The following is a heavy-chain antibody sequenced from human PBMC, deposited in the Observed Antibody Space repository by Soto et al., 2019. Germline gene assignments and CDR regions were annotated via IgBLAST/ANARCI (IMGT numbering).Heavy chain of an antibody. Sequence: QVQLVQSGAEVKNPGASVTVSCRASGYTFTSYYIHWVRQAPGQGVEWLAIINPTGGSTNYAQRFQGRVTVARETSTSIVYMELSSLRSEDTAVYYCSRGLGSGDYWGQGTLVTVSS. CDR3: SRGLGSGDY. CDR1: GYTFTSYY. V-gene: IGHV1-46*03. D-gene: IGHD3-10*01. J-gene: IGHJ4*02. CDR2: INPTGGST.